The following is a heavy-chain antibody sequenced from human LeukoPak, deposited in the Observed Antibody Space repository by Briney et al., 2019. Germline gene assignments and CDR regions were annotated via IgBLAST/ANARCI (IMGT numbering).Heavy chain of an antibody. CDR1: GGTFSSYA. CDR3: ARVSDYRGLHWFDP. D-gene: IGHD3-16*01. CDR2: IIPIFGTA. Sequence: SVKVSCKASGGTFSSYAISWVRQAPGQGLEWMGGIIPIFGTANYAQKFQGRVTITTDESTSTAYMELSSLRSEDAAVYYCARVSDYRGLHWFDPWGQGTLVTVSS. J-gene: IGHJ5*02. V-gene: IGHV1-69*05.